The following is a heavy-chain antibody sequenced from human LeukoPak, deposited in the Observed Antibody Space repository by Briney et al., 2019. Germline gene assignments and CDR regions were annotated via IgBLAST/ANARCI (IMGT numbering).Heavy chain of an antibody. D-gene: IGHD3-22*01. CDR1: GFTFSDYY. CDR2: ISSSGSTI. Sequence: GGSLRLSCAASGFTFSDYYMSWIRQAPGKGLEWVSYISSSGSTIYYADSVKGRFTISRDNAKNSLYLQMNSLRAEDTAVYYCASDSSGYYYETLYDYWGQGTLVTVSS. J-gene: IGHJ4*02. CDR3: ASDSSGYYYETLYDY. V-gene: IGHV3-11*04.